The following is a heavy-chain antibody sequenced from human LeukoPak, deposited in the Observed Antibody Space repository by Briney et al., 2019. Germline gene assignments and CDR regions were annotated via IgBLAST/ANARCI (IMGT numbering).Heavy chain of an antibody. D-gene: IGHD6-13*01. V-gene: IGHV1-18*01. CDR3: ERDMRDISAAELDP. J-gene: IGHJ5*02. Sequence: GASVKLSCKASGYTFTICGISWVREAPGQGHGWMGGNSAYNGNTNYAQKLQCRVTMTTATSTSTVYMELRSLRSDDTAVYYCERDMRDISAAELDPWGQGTLVTVSS. CDR1: GYTFTICG. CDR2: NSAYNGNT.